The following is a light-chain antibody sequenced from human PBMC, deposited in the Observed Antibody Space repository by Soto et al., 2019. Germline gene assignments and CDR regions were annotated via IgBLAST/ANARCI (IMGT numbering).Light chain of an antibody. Sequence: QSALTQPASVSGSPAQSITLSCTGSSSDVGGSGLVSWYQFHPGKAPKLLIFEGFKRPSGVSNRFSGSKSGSTASLTISGLQTEDEADYYCCSYAGRSTWDVVFGGGTKLTVL. CDR2: EGF. V-gene: IGLV2-23*01. J-gene: IGLJ2*01. CDR1: SSDVGGSGL. CDR3: CSYAGRSTWDVV.